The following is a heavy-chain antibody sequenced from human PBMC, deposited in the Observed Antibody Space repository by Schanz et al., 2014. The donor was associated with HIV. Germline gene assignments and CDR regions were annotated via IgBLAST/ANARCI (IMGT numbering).Heavy chain of an antibody. CDR3: ARVSRPYSSGWYNVDY. CDR2: IWFDGTQK. V-gene: IGHV3-33*01. J-gene: IGHJ4*02. Sequence: QVRLVESGGGVVQPGKSLRLSCAASGFTFRNYGIHWVRQAPGKGLSWVAVIWFDGTQKIYADSVKGRFTISRDDSANTVHLQMSSVRAEDTGVYFCARVSRPYSSGWYNVDYWGQGTLVTVSS. CDR1: GFTFRNYG. D-gene: IGHD6-19*01.